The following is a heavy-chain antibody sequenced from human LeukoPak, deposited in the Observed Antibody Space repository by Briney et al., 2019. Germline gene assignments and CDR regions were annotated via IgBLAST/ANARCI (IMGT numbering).Heavy chain of an antibody. D-gene: IGHD1-26*01. CDR3: ARDNYSGSRYFDH. J-gene: IGHJ4*02. Sequence: PGGSQRLSCAASGFIFSSYEMSWVRQAPGKGLEWVSYISSSGRTMYYADSVKGRFTVSRDNAKNSLYLQMNSLRAEDTAIYYCARDNYSGSRYFDHWGQGTLVTVSS. V-gene: IGHV3-48*03. CDR1: GFIFSSYE. CDR2: ISSSGRTM.